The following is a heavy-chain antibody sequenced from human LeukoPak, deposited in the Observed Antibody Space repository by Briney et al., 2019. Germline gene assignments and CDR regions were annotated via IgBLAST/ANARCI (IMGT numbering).Heavy chain of an antibody. CDR1: GGSFSGYY. Sequence: ASETLSLTCAVCGGSFSGYYWSWIRQPPGKGLEWIGEINHSGSTNYNPSLKSRVTISVDTSKNQLSLKMSSVTAADTAVYYCARGAYYYDSSGTTPFDYWGQGTLVTVSS. J-gene: IGHJ4*02. D-gene: IGHD3-22*01. CDR2: INHSGST. V-gene: IGHV4-34*01. CDR3: ARGAYYYDSSGTTPFDY.